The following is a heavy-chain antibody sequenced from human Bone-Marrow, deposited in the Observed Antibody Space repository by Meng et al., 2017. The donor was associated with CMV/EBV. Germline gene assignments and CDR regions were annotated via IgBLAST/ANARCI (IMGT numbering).Heavy chain of an antibody. CDR3: ARADFYCSGGRCDSGAY. CDR2: ISGYNGKT. D-gene: IGHD2-15*01. V-gene: IGHV1-18*01. CDR1: YAFTSYY. Sequence: YAFTSYYLSWVRQAPGQGLEWMGWISGYNGKTNYAQKFQGRVTMTTDTSTSTAYMELRSLRSDDTAVYFCARADFYCSGGRCDSGAYWGQGTLVTVSS. J-gene: IGHJ4*02.